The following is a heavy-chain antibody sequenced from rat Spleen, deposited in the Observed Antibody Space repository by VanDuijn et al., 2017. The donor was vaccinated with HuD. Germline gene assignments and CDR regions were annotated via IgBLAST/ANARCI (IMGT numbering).Heavy chain of an antibody. CDR3: AIGSTTMRFAY. CDR1: GFSLSNYG. J-gene: IGHJ3*01. V-gene: IGHV2-13*01. CDR2: IWGNGNT. Sequence: QVQLKESGPGLVQPSQTLSLTCTVSGFSLSNYGVFWVRQPPGKGLEWMGIIWGNGNTNYNSALKSRLSISRDTSRSQVFLKMNSLQTEDTAMYFCAIGSTTMRFAYWGQGTLVTVSS. D-gene: IGHD1-5*01.